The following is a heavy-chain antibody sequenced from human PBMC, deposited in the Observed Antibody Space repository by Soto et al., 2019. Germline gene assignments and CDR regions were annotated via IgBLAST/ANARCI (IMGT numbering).Heavy chain of an antibody. V-gene: IGHV3-23*01. D-gene: IGHD6-19*01. CDR3: ANGESSGWPAFDH. J-gene: IGHJ4*02. CDR1: GFTFSTYA. CDR2: ISATDGGT. Sequence: EVQLLESGGGLVQPGGSLGLSCAASGFTFSTYAMSWVRQAPGKGLEWVSTISATDGGTYYADSVTGRFTISRDNSRITLSLQMNSLRADDPAVYYCANGESSGWPAFDHWGQGALGTVSS.